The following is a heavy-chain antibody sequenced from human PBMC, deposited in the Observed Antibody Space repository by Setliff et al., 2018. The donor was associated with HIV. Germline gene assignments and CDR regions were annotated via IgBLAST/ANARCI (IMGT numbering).Heavy chain of an antibody. V-gene: IGHV4-59*11. CDR1: GGSISGHY. D-gene: IGHD2-2*01. Sequence: SETLSLTCTVSGGSISGHYWSWIRQPPGKGLEWIAYIFYTGSTNYNPSLKSRVTISVDTSKNQFFLKLSSVTAADTAVYYCVRGYCSSTTCYDDYYYMDVWGKGSTVTVYS. CDR2: IFYTGST. CDR3: VRGYCSSTTCYDDYYYMDV. J-gene: IGHJ6*03.